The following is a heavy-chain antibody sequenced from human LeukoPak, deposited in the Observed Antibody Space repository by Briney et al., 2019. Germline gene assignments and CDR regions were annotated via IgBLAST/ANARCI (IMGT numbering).Heavy chain of an antibody. CDR1: GGSFSGYY. D-gene: IGHD3-3*01. CDR2: INHSGST. Sequence: SETLSLTCAVYGGSFSGYYWSWIRQPPGKGLEWIGEINHSGSTNYNPSLKCRVTISVDTSKNQFSLKLSSVTAADTAVYYCARGPRLNSRRWFDPWGQGTLVTVSS. V-gene: IGHV4-34*01. CDR3: ARGPRLNSRRWFDP. J-gene: IGHJ5*02.